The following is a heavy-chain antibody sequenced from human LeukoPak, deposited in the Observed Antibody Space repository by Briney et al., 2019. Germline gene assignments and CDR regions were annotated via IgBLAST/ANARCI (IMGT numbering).Heavy chain of an antibody. V-gene: IGHV1-2*02. CDR1: GYTFTTYY. CDR3: ARDVSIAARPDY. CDR2: INPNSGGT. J-gene: IGHJ4*02. D-gene: IGHD6-6*01. Sequence: ASVKVSCKASGYTFTTYYMHWVRQAPGQGLEWMGWINPNSGGTNYAQKFQGRVTMTRDASISTAYMELSRLRSDDTAVYYCARDVSIAARPDYWGQGTLVTVSS.